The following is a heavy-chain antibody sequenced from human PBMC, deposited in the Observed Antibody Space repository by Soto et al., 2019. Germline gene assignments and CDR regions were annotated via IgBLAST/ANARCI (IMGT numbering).Heavy chain of an antibody. CDR2: ISYDGSNK. CDR1: GFSFSNYA. Sequence: QVQLVESGGGVVQPGRSLRLSCAASGFSFSNYAMHWVRQAPGKGLEWVAVISYDGSNKYYADSVKGRFTISRDNSKNTLYLQMNNLRTEDTAVYYCATVSGYRKDFDAFDIWGQGTMVTVSS. CDR3: ATVSGYRKDFDAFDI. V-gene: IGHV3-30-3*01. D-gene: IGHD3-22*01. J-gene: IGHJ3*02.